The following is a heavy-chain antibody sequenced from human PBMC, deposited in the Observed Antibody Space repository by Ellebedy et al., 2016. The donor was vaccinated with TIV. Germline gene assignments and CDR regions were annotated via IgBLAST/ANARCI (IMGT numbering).Heavy chain of an antibody. Sequence: MPSETLSLTCGVYGGPFSGYYWSWIRQPPGKGLEWLGEINHSGSTNYNPSVKSRITMSVDTNREQFSLKLSSVTAADTAIYFCAGAYLGDPHWFDPWGPGIPVIVSS. CDR3: AGAYLGDPHWFDP. J-gene: IGHJ5*02. D-gene: IGHD3-16*01. CDR2: INHSGST. V-gene: IGHV4-34*10. CDR1: GGPFSGYY.